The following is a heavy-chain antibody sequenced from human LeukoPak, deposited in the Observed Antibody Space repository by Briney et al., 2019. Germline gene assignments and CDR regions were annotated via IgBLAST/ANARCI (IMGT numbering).Heavy chain of an antibody. D-gene: IGHD5-24*01. Sequence: GGSLRLSCAASGFTFSSYSMNWVRQAPGKGLEWVSSISTSSSYIYYADSVKGRFTISRDNAKNSLYVQMDSLRAEDTAVYYCARDRWLQSQRYFDYWGQGILVTVSS. CDR3: ARDRWLQSQRYFDY. CDR2: ISTSSSYI. V-gene: IGHV3-21*01. J-gene: IGHJ4*02. CDR1: GFTFSSYS.